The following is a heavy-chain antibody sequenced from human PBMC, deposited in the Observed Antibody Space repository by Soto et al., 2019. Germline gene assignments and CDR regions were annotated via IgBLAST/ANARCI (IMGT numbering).Heavy chain of an antibody. Sequence: GGSLRLSCAASGFTFSEYYMSWIRQAPGKGLEWVSYISSSGSTIYYADSVKGRFTNARDNAKNSLYLQMNSLRAEDTAVYYCASVPGEYDYGDYVYYYYYMDVWGKGTTVTVSS. CDR3: ASVPGEYDYGDYVYYYYYMDV. D-gene: IGHD4-17*01. CDR1: GFTFSEYY. J-gene: IGHJ6*03. CDR2: ISSSGSTI. V-gene: IGHV3-11*01.